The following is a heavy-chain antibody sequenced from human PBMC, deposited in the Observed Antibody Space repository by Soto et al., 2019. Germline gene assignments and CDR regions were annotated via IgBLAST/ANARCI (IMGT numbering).Heavy chain of an antibody. D-gene: IGHD3-10*01. Sequence: SVKVCGEATGYTFTSYGISWVRQAPGHGLEWMGCISAYNGNTDYAQRLQGRVIMTRDRSTSTVYGEMRWLRAVDMGVYYCASDGSGSYYTFYYYGMYVWSQGTTVTVAS. V-gene: IGHV1-18*03. CDR2: ISAYNGNT. CDR1: GYTFTSYG. CDR3: ASDGSGSYYTFYYYGMYV. J-gene: IGHJ6*02.